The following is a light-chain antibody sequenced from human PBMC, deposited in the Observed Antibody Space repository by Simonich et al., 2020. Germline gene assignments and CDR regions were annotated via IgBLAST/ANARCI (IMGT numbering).Light chain of an antibody. CDR1: SSDVGGYNY. Sequence: QSALTQPASVSGSPGQSITISCTVTSSDVGGYNYVSWYQQHPGKAPKLMIYDVSNRPSGVSNRFSGSKSANTASLTISGLQAEDEADYYCSSYTSSSTIVVFGGGTKLTVL. J-gene: IGLJ2*01. V-gene: IGLV2-14*03. CDR3: SSYTSSSTIVV. CDR2: DVS.